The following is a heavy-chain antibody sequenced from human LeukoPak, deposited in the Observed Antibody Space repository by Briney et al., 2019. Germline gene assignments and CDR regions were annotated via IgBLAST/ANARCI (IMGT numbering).Heavy chain of an antibody. CDR1: GFTVSSNY. J-gene: IGHJ6*03. V-gene: IGHV3-53*01. Sequence: GGSLRLSCAASGFTVSSNYMSWVRQAPGKGLGWVSVIYSGGSTYYADSVKGRFTISRDNSKNTLYLQMNSLRAEDTAVYYCAREGAYVSYMDVWGKGTTVTVSS. D-gene: IGHD3-10*02. CDR3: AREGAYVSYMDV. CDR2: IYSGGST.